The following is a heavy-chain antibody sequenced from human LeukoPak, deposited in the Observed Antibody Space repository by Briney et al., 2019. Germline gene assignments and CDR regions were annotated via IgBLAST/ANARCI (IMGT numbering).Heavy chain of an antibody. J-gene: IGHJ4*02. Sequence: GGSLRLSCAASGFTFSSYAMSWVRQAPGKGLEWVSAISGNGDNTYYADSVKGRFTISRDNAKNSLYLQMNSLRAEDTAVYYCARPQNSGYDYDSFDYWGQGTLVTVSS. CDR3: ARPQNSGYDYDSFDY. CDR2: ISGNGDNT. V-gene: IGHV3-23*01. D-gene: IGHD5-12*01. CDR1: GFTFSSYA.